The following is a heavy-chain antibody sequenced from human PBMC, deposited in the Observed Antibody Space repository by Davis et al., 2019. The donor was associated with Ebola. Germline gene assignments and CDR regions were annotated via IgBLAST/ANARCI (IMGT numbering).Heavy chain of an antibody. CDR1: GGSLSRSGYY. V-gene: IGHV4-39*02. Sequence: MPSETLSLTCTVSGGSLSRSGYYWASIRQATGKGLAWLGCIYYAGTTHYSPFLQGRVTVSLDTSKNNFSLRLTSVTAADTAVYYCASPPPTEFYNNRGAWGQGILVSVS. D-gene: IGHD3-22*01. CDR3: ASPPPTEFYNNRGA. CDR2: IYYAGTT. J-gene: IGHJ5*02.